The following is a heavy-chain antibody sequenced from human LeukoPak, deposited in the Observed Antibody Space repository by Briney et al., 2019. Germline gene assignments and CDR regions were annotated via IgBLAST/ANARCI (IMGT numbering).Heavy chain of an antibody. J-gene: IGHJ4*02. D-gene: IGHD3-10*01. Sequence: GVSVRLSCAASGFTFSSFAMSWVRQAPGRGLEWVSVITCQYDPTYCADSVKGRFTITRDNSKNTLYLQMNRLRAEDTAVYYCAKARGTYYYDSGSSPFDYWGQGTLVTVS. V-gene: IGHV3-23*01. CDR2: ITCQYDPT. CDR3: AKARGTYYYDSGSSPFDY. CDR1: GFTFSSFA.